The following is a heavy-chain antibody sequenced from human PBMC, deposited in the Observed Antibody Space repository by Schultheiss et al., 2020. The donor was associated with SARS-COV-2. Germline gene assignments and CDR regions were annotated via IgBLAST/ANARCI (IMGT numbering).Heavy chain of an antibody. J-gene: IGHJ5*02. CDR1: GGSISSGDYY. V-gene: IGHV4-61*08. CDR3: ARLGHCSGGDCYWLVGFDP. CDR2: IYYSGST. Sequence: SETLSLTCTVSGGSISSGDYYWNWIRQPPGKGLEWIGYIYYSGSTNYNPSLKSRVTISVDTSKNQFSLKLSSVTAADTAVYYCARLGHCSGGDCYWLVGFDPWGQGTLVTVSS. D-gene: IGHD2-15*01.